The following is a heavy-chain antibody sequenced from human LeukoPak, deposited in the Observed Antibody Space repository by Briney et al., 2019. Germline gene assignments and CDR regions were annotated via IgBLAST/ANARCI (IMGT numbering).Heavy chain of an antibody. CDR2: INPSGST. CDR3: ARGIAAVS. CDR1: GGSFSGYH. J-gene: IGHJ4*02. V-gene: IGHV4-34*01. Sequence: SETLSLTCAVNGGSFSGYHWTWIRQSPGKGLEWIGDINPSGSTYYNPSLKSRLTISVDTSKNQFSLKLRSVTAADTAVYYCARGIAAVSWGQGTLVTVSS. D-gene: IGHD6-13*01.